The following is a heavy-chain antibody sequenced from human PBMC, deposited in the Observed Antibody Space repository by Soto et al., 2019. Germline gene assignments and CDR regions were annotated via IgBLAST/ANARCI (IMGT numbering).Heavy chain of an antibody. CDR3: ARGSTGVTNIASYYYGMDV. CDR2: IIPIFGTA. CDR1: GGTFSSYA. Sequence: GASVKVSCKASGGTFSSYAISWVRQAPGQGLEWMGGIIPIFGTANYAQKFQGRVTITADESTSTAYMELSSLRSEDTAVYYCARGSTGVTNIASYYYGMDVGGKGPTVTFTS. V-gene: IGHV1-69*13. J-gene: IGHJ6*04. D-gene: IGHD4-17*01.